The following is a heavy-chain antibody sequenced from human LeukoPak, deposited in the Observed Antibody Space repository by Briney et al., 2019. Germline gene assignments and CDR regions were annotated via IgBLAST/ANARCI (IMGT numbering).Heavy chain of an antibody. D-gene: IGHD2-2*01. J-gene: IGHJ6*03. CDR1: GFIFSSYS. Sequence: GGSLRLSCAASGFIFSSYSMNWVRQAPGKGLEWVASISSSSSYIFYADSVKGRFTISRDNAKNSLYLQMNSLRAEDTAVYYCARDGTLPHCSSTSCYPYYYMDVWGKGTTVTVSS. CDR2: ISSSSSYI. CDR3: ARDGTLPHCSSTSCYPYYYMDV. V-gene: IGHV3-21*01.